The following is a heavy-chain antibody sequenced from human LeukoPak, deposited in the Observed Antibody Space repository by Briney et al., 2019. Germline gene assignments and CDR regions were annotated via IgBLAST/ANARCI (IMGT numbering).Heavy chain of an antibody. D-gene: IGHD5-18*01. CDR1: GVTFCSYA. J-gene: IGHJ4*02. CDR3: ARREYNNGYVF. V-gene: IGHV3-23*01. Sequence: GGSLRLSCAASGVTFCSYAMSCVCEAPRKGVEWVSAINSDGRNTYYADSVKGRFTISRDNTNNTLFLQVNSLRAEDTAVYYCARREYNNGYVFGGPGTLVTVSS. CDR2: INSDGRNT.